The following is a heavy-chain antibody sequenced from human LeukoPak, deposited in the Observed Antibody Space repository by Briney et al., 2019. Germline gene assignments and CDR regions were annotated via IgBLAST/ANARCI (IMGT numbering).Heavy chain of an antibody. Sequence: ASVKVSCKASGYTFTNYGIHWARQAPGQGLEWMGWISAYNGNTNSAQKLQGRVTMTRDTSTSTVYMELSSLRSEDTAVYYCARSATTPFDYWGQGTLVTVSS. CDR2: ISAYNGNT. V-gene: IGHV1-18*01. D-gene: IGHD1-26*01. CDR3: ARSATTPFDY. CDR1: GYTFTNYG. J-gene: IGHJ4*02.